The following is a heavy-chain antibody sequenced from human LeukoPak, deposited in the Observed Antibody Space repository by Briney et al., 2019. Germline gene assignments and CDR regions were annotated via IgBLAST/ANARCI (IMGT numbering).Heavy chain of an antibody. Sequence: GGSLRLSCAVSGFIFSSYGMHWVRQAPGKGLEWVAFIRYDGSNKYYADSAKGRFTISRDNSKNTLYLQMNSLRAEDTAVYYCAKGCSSTSCPSYYYYYYMDVWGKGTTVTVSS. CDR1: GFIFSSYG. J-gene: IGHJ6*03. V-gene: IGHV3-30*02. CDR3: AKGCSSTSCPSYYYYYYMDV. D-gene: IGHD2-2*01. CDR2: IRYDGSNK.